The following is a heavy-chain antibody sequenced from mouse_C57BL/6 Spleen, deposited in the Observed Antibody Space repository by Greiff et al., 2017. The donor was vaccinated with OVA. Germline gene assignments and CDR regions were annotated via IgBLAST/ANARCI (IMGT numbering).Heavy chain of an antibody. Sequence: EVQLQQSGAELVRPGASVKLSCTASGFNIKDDYMHWVKQRPEQGLEWIGWIDPENGDTEYASKFQGKATITADTSSNTAYLQLSSLTSEDTAVYYCTTGGYYGSPGYWGQGTTLTVSS. CDR1: GFNIKDDY. CDR3: TTGGYYGSPGY. V-gene: IGHV14-4*01. J-gene: IGHJ2*01. D-gene: IGHD1-1*01. CDR2: IDPENGDT.